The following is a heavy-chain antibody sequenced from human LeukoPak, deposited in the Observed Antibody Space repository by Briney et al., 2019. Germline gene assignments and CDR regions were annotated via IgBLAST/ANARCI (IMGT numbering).Heavy chain of an antibody. CDR2: IYHSGST. CDR1: GYPISSGYY. D-gene: IGHD3-9*01. V-gene: IGHV4-38-2*02. Sequence: SETLSLTCTVSGYPISSGYYWGWIRQPPGKGLEWIGSIYHSGSTYYNPSLKSRVTISVDTSKNQFSLKLSSVTAAGTAVYYCARGGVRYDILTGYYEGERTSFDYWGQGTLVTVSS. CDR3: ARGGVRYDILTGYYEGERTSFDY. J-gene: IGHJ4*02.